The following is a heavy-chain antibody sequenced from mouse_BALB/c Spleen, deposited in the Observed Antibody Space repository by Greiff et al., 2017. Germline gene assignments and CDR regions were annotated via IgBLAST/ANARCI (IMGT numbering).Heavy chain of an antibody. CDR1: GFTFSSYA. Sequence: EVKLMESGGGLVQPGGSLKLSCAASGFTFSSYAMSWVRQTPEKRLEWVATISSGGSYTYYPDSVKGRFTISRDNAKNTLYLQMSSLRSEDTAMYYCARHGDYGNYMDYWGQGTSVTVSS. CDR2: ISSGGSYT. J-gene: IGHJ4*01. CDR3: ARHGDYGNYMDY. D-gene: IGHD2-1*01. V-gene: IGHV5-9-3*01.